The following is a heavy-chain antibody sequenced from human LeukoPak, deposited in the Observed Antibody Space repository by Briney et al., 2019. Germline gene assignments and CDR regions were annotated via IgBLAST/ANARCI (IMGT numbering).Heavy chain of an antibody. CDR2: IYHNGNT. V-gene: IGHV4-61*08. D-gene: IGHD6-19*01. Sequence: SETLSLTCTVSGGSVSSGGSYWSWIRQPPGKGLEWLGYIYHNGNTNFNPSLESRITISVDTSKNQFSLKLSSVTAADTALYYCARAGAWYLIHGGQGILSPSPQ. CDR3: ARAGAWYLIH. CDR1: GGSVSSGGSY. J-gene: IGHJ4*02.